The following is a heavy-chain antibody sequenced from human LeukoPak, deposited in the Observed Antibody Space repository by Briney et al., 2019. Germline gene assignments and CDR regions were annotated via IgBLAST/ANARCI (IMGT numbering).Heavy chain of an antibody. CDR3: ARDPYRGNYGNYYYYYMDV. Sequence: GGSLRLSCAASGFIVNANYMTWVRQAPGRGLEGCSFIYAGGNTYYAESVEGRFTISRDNATNSLYLQMNSLAPEDTAVYYCARDPYRGNYGNYYYYYMDVWGKGTTVTISS. CDR1: GFIVNANY. CDR2: IYAGGNT. D-gene: IGHD1-26*01. J-gene: IGHJ6*03. V-gene: IGHV3-53*01.